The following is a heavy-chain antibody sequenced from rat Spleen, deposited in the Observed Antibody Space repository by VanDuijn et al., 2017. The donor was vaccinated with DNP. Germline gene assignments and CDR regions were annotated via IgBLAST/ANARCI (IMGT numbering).Heavy chain of an antibody. D-gene: IGHD1-3*01. J-gene: IGHJ2*01. CDR3: ARGRDYGSYGY. Sequence: GPGLEWVGAIWSGGGTDYNSALKSRLSISRDTSKSQVFLKMNSLQTEDIATYYCARGRDYGSYGYWGQGVMVTVSS. CDR2: IWSGGGT. V-gene: IGHV2-4*01.